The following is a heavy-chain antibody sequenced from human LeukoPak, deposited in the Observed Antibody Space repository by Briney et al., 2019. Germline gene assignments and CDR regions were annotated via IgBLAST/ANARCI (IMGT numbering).Heavy chain of an antibody. Sequence: GGSLRLSCAVSGFTFSNYWMSWVRQAPGKGLEWVANINQDGSGKYYVDSVKGRFTISRDNAKNSLYLQMNSLRAEDTAVYYCARGWVPSDITMNWGQGTMVTVSS. CDR1: GFTFSNYW. J-gene: IGHJ3*01. CDR2: INQDGSGK. D-gene: IGHD3-22*01. V-gene: IGHV3-7*02. CDR3: ARGWVPSDITMN.